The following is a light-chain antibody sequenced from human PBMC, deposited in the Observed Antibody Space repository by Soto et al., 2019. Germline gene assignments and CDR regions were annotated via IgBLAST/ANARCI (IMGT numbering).Light chain of an antibody. V-gene: IGLV1-47*01. CDR1: SSNIGSNY. CDR2: RNN. J-gene: IGLJ3*02. CDR3: AAWDDSLSGGV. Sequence: QSVLTQPPSASGTPGQRVTISCSGSSSNIGSNYVYWYQQFPGTAPKLLIYRNNQRPSGVPDRFSGSKSGTSASLAISGLRSDDEADYYCAAWDDSLSGGVFGGGTKLTVL.